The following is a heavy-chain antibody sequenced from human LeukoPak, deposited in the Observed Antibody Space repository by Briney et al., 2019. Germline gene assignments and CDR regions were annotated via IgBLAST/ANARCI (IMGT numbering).Heavy chain of an antibody. CDR2: IDPNSGGT. D-gene: IGHD6-13*01. Sequence: ASVKVSCKASGYTFTGYYMHWVRQAPGQGLEWMGWIDPNSGGTSYAQKFQGRVTMTRDTSTSTVYMELSSLRSEDTAVYYCASGSSWYQRGFDYWGQGTLVTVSS. V-gene: IGHV1-2*02. CDR1: GYTFTGYY. J-gene: IGHJ4*02. CDR3: ASGSSWYQRGFDY.